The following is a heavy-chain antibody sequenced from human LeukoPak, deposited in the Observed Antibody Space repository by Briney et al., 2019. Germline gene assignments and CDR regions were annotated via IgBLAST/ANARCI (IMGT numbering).Heavy chain of an antibody. CDR3: ASSGLAVAVSPYYFDY. D-gene: IGHD6-19*01. CDR1: GYSISSGYY. Sequence: SETLSLTCAVSGYSISSGYYWGWIRQPPGKGLEWIGSIYHSGSTYYNPSLKSRVTISVDTSKNQFSLKLSSVTAADTAVYYCASSGLAVAVSPYYFDYWGQGTLVSVSS. CDR2: IYHSGST. V-gene: IGHV4-38-2*01. J-gene: IGHJ4*02.